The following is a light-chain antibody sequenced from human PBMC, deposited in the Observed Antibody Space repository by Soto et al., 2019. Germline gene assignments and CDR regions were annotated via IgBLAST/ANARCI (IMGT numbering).Light chain of an antibody. CDR3: QHYGSSPWT. CDR2: DIF. J-gene: IGKJ1*01. Sequence: EIVWTQSPGTLCLSPGERATLSCRSSQSVGRSYLAWYQQKPGQAPRLVIYDIFTRATGVPTRISGSGSGTEFTLTISSLQSEDFAVYYCQHYGSSPWTFGQGTKVDIK. V-gene: IGKV3-20*01. CDR1: QSVGRSY.